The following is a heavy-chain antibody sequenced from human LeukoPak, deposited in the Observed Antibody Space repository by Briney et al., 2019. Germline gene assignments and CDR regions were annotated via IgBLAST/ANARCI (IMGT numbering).Heavy chain of an antibody. CDR1: GGSISSYY. CDR3: ARGAVAVAGVLGY. CDR2: IYYSGST. Sequence: SETLSLTCTVSGGSISSYYWSWIRQPPGKGLEWIGYIYYSGSTNYNPSLKSRVTISVDTSKNQFSLKLSSVTAADTAVYYCARGAVAVAGVLGYWGQGTLVTVSS. D-gene: IGHD6-19*01. J-gene: IGHJ4*02. V-gene: IGHV4-59*12.